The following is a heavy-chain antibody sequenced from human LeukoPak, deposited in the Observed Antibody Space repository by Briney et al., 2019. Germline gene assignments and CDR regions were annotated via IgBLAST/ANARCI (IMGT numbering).Heavy chain of an antibody. J-gene: IGHJ4*02. CDR2: IYHSGST. V-gene: IGHV4-38-2*02. Sequence: SSRTLSLTCAVSGYSISSGYYWGWIRQPPGKGLEWIGSIYHSGSTYYNPSLKSRVTISVDTSKNQFSLKLSSVTAADTAVYYCARDLGYSSSYNFDYWGQGTLVTVSS. D-gene: IGHD6-6*01. CDR3: ARDLGYSSSYNFDY. CDR1: GYSISSGYY.